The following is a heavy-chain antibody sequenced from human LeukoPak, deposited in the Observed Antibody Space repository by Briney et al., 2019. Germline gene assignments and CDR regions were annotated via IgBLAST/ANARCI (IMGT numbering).Heavy chain of an antibody. J-gene: IGHJ5*02. CDR2: MNTNSGNT. CDR3: ARGFAYCDFWSGYYPQYNWFAP. V-gene: IGHV1-8*01. D-gene: IGHD3-3*01. CDR1: GYTFTSYD. Sequence: ASVKLSFKAAGYTFTSYDINWVRQATAQGMEWMGWMNTNSGNTGYAQKFQGRVTMTRNTSISTAYMELSSLRSEDTAVYYCARGFAYCDFWSGYYPQYNWFAPWGQGTLVTVSS.